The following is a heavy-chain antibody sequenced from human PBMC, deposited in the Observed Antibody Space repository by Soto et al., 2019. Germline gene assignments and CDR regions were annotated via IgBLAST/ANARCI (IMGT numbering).Heavy chain of an antibody. CDR1: GLTVSSNY. D-gene: IGHD3-10*01. CDR3: ARDRPGDEGDGFDI. J-gene: IGHJ3*02. CDR2: LYSGGST. Sequence: EVQLVETGGGLIQPGGSLRLSCAASGLTVSSNYMNWVRQAPGKGLEWVSVLYSGGSTHYAGSVKGRFIISIDNSKNTLYLQMNSLRVEDTAVYYCARDRPGDEGDGFDIWGHWTMVTVSS. V-gene: IGHV3-53*02.